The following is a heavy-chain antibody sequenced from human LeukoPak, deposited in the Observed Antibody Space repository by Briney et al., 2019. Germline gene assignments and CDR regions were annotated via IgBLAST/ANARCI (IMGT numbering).Heavy chain of an antibody. V-gene: IGHV3-74*01. CDR2: IKSDGSST. CDR3: AGGFTYFDF. Sequence: PGGSLGLSCAASGFTFITYWMHWVRQTPGKGLVWVSDIKSDGSSTTYADSVKGRFTISRDNAKNTLYLQMNSLRAEDTAVYYCAGGFTYFDFWGQGTLVTVSS. CDR1: GFTFITYW. J-gene: IGHJ4*02.